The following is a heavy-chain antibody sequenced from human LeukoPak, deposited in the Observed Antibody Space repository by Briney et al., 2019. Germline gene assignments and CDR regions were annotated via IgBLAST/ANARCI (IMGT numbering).Heavy chain of an antibody. CDR1: GGSISSYY. V-gene: IGHV4-59*01. CDR3: ARGNGWGALDI. Sequence: PSETLSLTCTVSGGSISSYYWSWIRQPPGKGLEWIGYIYYSESTNYNPSLKSRVTISVDTSKNQFSLKLSSVTAADTAVYYCARGNGWGALDIWGQGTMVTVSS. D-gene: IGHD6-19*01. J-gene: IGHJ3*02. CDR2: IYYSEST.